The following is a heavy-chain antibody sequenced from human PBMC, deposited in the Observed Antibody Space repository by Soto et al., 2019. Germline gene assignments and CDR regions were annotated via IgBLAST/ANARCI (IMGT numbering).Heavy chain of an antibody. D-gene: IGHD5-18*01. J-gene: IGHJ4*02. Sequence: EVRLEESGGGLVKPGGSLSLSCVASELTLTIAWMSWVRRAPGKGLGWVGRIKSKTEGGTPDYAAPVKGRFTLSRDDSTNTLYLQMNSLMTEDTAVYYCTNLIRGSSYSPYWGQGTLVTVSS. V-gene: IGHV3-15*01. CDR1: ELTLTIAW. CDR3: TNLIRGSSYSPY. CDR2: IKSKTEGGTP.